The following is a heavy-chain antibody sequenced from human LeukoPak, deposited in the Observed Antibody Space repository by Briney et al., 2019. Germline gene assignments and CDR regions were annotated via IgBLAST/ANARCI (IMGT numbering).Heavy chain of an antibody. Sequence: GGSLRLSCAASAFTFSDYWISWVRQAPGKGPEWVANIKQDGSDKYYVDSVKGRFTISRDNAKNALYLQMNSLRAEDTAVYYCARDFRSPEGDYWGQGTLVTVSS. J-gene: IGHJ4*02. CDR3: ARDFRSPEGDY. D-gene: IGHD1-14*01. V-gene: IGHV3-7*03. CDR1: AFTFSDYW. CDR2: IKQDGSDK.